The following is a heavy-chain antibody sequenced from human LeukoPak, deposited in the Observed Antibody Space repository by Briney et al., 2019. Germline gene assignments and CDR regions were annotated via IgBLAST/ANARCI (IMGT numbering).Heavy chain of an antibody. Sequence: GGSLRLSCAASGFTFSSRWMHWVRQAPGKGLVWVSRINSDGSRTNYADSVKGRFTISRDNAKNTLYLKMNSLRAEDTAVYYCARDGSATGVDYWGQGTLVTVSS. V-gene: IGHV3-74*01. CDR1: GFTFSSRW. CDR2: INSDGSRT. J-gene: IGHJ4*02. D-gene: IGHD1-1*01. CDR3: ARDGSATGVDY.